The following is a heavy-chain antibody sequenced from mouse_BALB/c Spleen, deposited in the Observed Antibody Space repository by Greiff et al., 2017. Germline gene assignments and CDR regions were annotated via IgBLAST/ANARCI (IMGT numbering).Heavy chain of an antibody. CDR1: GYTFTSYV. CDR2: INPYNDGT. V-gene: IGHV1-14*01. CDR3: EKGGPDYFDY. Sequence: VQLKESGPELVKPGASVKMSCKASGYTFTSYVMHWVKQKPGQGLEWIGYINPYNDGTKYNEKFKGKATLTSDKSSSTAYMELSSLTSEDSAVCYCEKGGPDYFDYWGQGTTLTVSA. D-gene: IGHD3-3*01. J-gene: IGHJ2*01.